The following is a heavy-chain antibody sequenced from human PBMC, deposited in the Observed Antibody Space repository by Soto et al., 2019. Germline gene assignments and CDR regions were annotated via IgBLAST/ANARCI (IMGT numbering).Heavy chain of an antibody. J-gene: IGHJ6*02. CDR1: GGSISSGGYY. CDR3: ASGSSIAGLYYGMDV. V-gene: IGHV4-31*03. Sequence: QVQLQESGPGLVKPSQTLSLTCTVSGGSISSGGYYWTWIRQHPGKGLEWIGYNYYSGITYYNPSLKSRVTISLDTSKNQFSLKLSSVTAADTAVYYCASGSSIAGLYYGMDVWGQGTTVTVSS. CDR2: NYYSGIT. D-gene: IGHD6-6*01.